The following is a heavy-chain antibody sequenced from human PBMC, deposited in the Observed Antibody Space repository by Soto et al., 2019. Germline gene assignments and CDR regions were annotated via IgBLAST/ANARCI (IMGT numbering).Heavy chain of an antibody. Sequence: ASVKVSCKASGYGFTSYYMHWVRQAPGQGLEWMGIINPSDGSTSYAQKFQGRVTMTRDTSTSTVYMDLSSLRSEDTAVYYCARDIAVAGTVWYYYYGMDVWGQGTTVTVSS. V-gene: IGHV1-46*03. CDR2: INPSDGST. CDR3: ARDIAVAGTVWYYYYGMDV. CDR1: GYGFTSYY. J-gene: IGHJ6*02. D-gene: IGHD6-19*01.